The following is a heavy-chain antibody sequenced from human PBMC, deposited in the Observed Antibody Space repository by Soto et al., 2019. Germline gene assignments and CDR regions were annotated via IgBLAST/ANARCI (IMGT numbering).Heavy chain of an antibody. V-gene: IGHV3-74*01. J-gene: IGHJ4*02. CDR2: ITNGGSAT. D-gene: IGHD1-26*01. CDR1: GFTFDNHW. CDR3: TRGFAGMTCVEF. Sequence: EVQLVESGGCLVQPGGSLRLSCAASGFTFDNHWMHWVRQAPGKGLEWVSRITNGGSATDYACSVRGRFTISRDNAKNTVFLKMNSLRTDDTAVYYCTRGFAGMTCVEFWGQGTLVTVSS.